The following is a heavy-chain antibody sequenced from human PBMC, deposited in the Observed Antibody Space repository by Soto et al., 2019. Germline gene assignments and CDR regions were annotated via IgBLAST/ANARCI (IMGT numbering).Heavy chain of an antibody. Sequence: SVKVSCTASGGPFSSYAISWVRQAPGQGLDWMGGIIPIFGTANCAQEFQGRVTITADESTSTAYMELSSRRPEDTAVHHCADDRSGYMALDIWGQGTMVTVSS. CDR1: GGPFSSYA. CDR3: ADDRSGYMALDI. D-gene: IGHD3-22*01. CDR2: IIPIFGTA. V-gene: IGHV1-69*13. J-gene: IGHJ3*02.